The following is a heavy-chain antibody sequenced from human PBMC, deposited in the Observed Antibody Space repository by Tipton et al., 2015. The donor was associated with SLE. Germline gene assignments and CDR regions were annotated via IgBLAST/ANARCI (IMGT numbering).Heavy chain of an antibody. J-gene: IGHJ3*02. CDR3: ALAAPGAFDI. V-gene: IGHV4-59*11. CDR2: IYYSGST. Sequence: TLSLTCIVSGGSISSHYWSWIRQPPGKGLEWIGYIYYSGSTNYNPSLKSRVTISVDTSKNQFSLKLSSVTAADTAVYYCALAAPGAFDIWGQGTMVTVSS. CDR1: GGSISSHY. D-gene: IGHD6-19*01.